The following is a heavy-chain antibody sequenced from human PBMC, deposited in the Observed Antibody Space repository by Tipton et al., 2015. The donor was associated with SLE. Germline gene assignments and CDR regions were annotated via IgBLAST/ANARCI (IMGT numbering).Heavy chain of an antibody. CDR3: ARGVSGYFHYCYMDV. V-gene: IGHV4-59*12. Sequence: TLSLTCTVSGFSFSSYYWSWIRQPPGKGLEWIGYVYYSGSTNYNPSLRGRITTSVDTSKNQFSLKLTSVTAADTAVYYCARGVSGYFHYCYMDVWGRGTTVTISS. D-gene: IGHD3-16*01. CDR1: GFSFSSYY. J-gene: IGHJ6*03. CDR2: VYYSGST.